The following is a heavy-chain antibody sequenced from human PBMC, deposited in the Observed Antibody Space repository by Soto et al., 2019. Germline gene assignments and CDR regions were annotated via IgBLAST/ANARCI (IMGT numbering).Heavy chain of an antibody. J-gene: IGHJ6*03. D-gene: IGHD4-17*01. V-gene: IGHV1-18*01. CDR2: ISTYNGNT. CDR1: GYTFTNYG. CDR3: ARTTVTASYYYMDV. Sequence: QVQLVQSGAEVKQPGASVKVSCKASGYTFTNYGFTWVRQAPGQGLERLGWISTYNGNTKYAQKVQGRLTMTTDTSTSTANMELTILRSDDTALYYCARTTVTASYYYMDVWGKGSTVTVSS.